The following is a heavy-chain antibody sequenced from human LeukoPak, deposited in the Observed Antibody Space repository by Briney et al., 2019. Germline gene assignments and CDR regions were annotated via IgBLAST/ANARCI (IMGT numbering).Heavy chain of an antibody. CDR3: ARLHDGYRYGADY. CDR1: GGSISSYY. V-gene: IGHV4-59*08. Sequence: PSETLSLTCTVSGGSISSYYWSWIRQPPGKGLEWIGYIHYTGSTNYNPSLKSRVTISVDTSKNQFSLKLSPVTAADTAVYYCARLHDGYRYGADYWGQGTLVSAS. CDR2: IHYTGST. D-gene: IGHD5-18*01. J-gene: IGHJ4*02.